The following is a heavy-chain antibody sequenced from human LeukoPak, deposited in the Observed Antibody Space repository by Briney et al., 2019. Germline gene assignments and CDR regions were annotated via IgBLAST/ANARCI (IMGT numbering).Heavy chain of an antibody. Sequence: GGSLRLSCAASGFTFSTYGMHWVRQAPGKGLEWLAVSSYDGSNRFHADSVKGRFTISRDNSKNTLYLQMNSLRPEDTADYYGARGPAYRAYYYSVREAGGKGPRFTVS. J-gene: IGHJ6*04. D-gene: IGHD3-16*01. CDR2: SSYDGSNR. CDR3: ARGPAYRAYYYSVREA. V-gene: IGHV3-30*03. CDR1: GFTFSTYG.